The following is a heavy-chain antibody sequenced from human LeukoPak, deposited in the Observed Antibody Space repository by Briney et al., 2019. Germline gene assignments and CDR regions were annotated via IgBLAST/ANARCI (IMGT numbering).Heavy chain of an antibody. CDR3: AKTRGGLVATTSDY. V-gene: IGHV3-23*01. Sequence: GGSLRLSCAASGFIFSSYAMSWVRQAPGKGLEWVSVISGSGGSIYDADSVKGRFTISRDNSKNTLYLQMNSLRVEDTAVYYCAKTRGGLVATTSDYWGQGTLVTVSS. CDR1: GFIFSSYA. D-gene: IGHD5-12*01. CDR2: ISGSGGSI. J-gene: IGHJ4*02.